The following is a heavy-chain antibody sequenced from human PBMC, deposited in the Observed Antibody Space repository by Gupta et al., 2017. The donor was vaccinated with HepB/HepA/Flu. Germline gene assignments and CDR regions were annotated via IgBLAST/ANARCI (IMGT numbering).Heavy chain of an antibody. CDR2: INPNSGGT. Sequence: QVQLVQSGAEVKKPGASVKVSCKASGYTFTGYYMHWVRQAPGQGLEWMGWINPNSGGTNYAQKLQGRVTMTRDTSISTAYMELSRLRADDTAVYYCARAQGYCSSTSCYSAFDIWGQGRMVTVSS. J-gene: IGHJ3*02. V-gene: IGHV1-2*02. CDR1: GYTFTGYY. CDR3: ARAQGYCSSTSCYSAFDI. D-gene: IGHD2-2*02.